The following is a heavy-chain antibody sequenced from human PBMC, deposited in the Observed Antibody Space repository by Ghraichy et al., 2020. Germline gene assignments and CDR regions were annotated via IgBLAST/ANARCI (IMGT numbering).Heavy chain of an antibody. CDR3: AKGGHNTGYGFDP. V-gene: IGHV3-23*01. CDR1: GFTFRSYS. Sequence: GESLNISCATSGFTFRSYSMNWVRQAPGKGLEWVSIIGADAVTTYYADSVKGRFTVSRDNSKNTLYLIMSGLRAKDTAVYYCAKGGHNTGYGFDPWGQGTLVTVSS. D-gene: IGHD5-12*01. CDR2: IGADAVTT. J-gene: IGHJ5*02.